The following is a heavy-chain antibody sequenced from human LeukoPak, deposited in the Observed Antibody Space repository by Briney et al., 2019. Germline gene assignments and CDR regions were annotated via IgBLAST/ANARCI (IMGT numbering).Heavy chain of an antibody. CDR2: IYHSETT. Sequence: SETLSLTCSVSGGSICSSSDYWGWVRQPPGKGLEWIGSIYHSETTYYNPSLKSRVIISVDTSKNQFSLKLNSVTAADTAVYYCGRPNPDSSGYYGSFDPWGQGILVTVSS. D-gene: IGHD3-22*01. J-gene: IGHJ5*02. V-gene: IGHV4-39*01. CDR3: GRPNPDSSGYYGSFDP. CDR1: GGSICSSSDY.